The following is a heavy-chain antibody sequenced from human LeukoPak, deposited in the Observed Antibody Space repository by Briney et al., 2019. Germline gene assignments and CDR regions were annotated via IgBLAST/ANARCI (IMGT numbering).Heavy chain of an antibody. CDR2: ISAYNGNT. CDR3: ARDRYYGSGSLDY. J-gene: IGHJ4*02. Sequence: ASVKVSCKASGYTFTGYFMHWVRQAPGRGLEWMGWISAYNGNTNYAQKLQGRVTMTTDTSTSTAYMELRSLRSDDTAVYYCARDRYYGSGSLDYWGQGTLVTVSS. V-gene: IGHV1-18*04. D-gene: IGHD3-10*01. CDR1: GYTFTGYF.